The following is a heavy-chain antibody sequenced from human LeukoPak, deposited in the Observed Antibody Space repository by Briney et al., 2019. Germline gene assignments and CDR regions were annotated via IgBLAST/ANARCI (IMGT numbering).Heavy chain of an antibody. CDR2: IYTSGST. D-gene: IGHD6-25*01. J-gene: IGHJ3*02. CDR3: PRDRAARAYDI. Sequence: SETLSLTCNVSGGSMTSYYWSWIRKPAGKGLEWIGRIYTSGSTNYSPSPRRRGAMSGDTSNNHFSLNLSSVTAADTDVYYCPRDRAARAYDIWGQGTMVTVSS. CDR1: GGSMTSYY. V-gene: IGHV4-4*07.